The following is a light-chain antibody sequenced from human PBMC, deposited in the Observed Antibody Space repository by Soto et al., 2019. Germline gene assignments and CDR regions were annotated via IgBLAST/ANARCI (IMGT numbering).Light chain of an antibody. Sequence: QSALTQAASVSGSPGQSITISCTGTSSDVGYNYISWYQQHPGKAPKLMIFDATNRPSGVSNRFSGSKSGNTASLTISGLQAEDEADYYCSSYTSSTTLVVFGGGTQLTVL. V-gene: IGLV2-14*03. CDR3: SSYTSSTTLVV. J-gene: IGLJ2*01. CDR2: DAT. CDR1: SSDVGYNY.